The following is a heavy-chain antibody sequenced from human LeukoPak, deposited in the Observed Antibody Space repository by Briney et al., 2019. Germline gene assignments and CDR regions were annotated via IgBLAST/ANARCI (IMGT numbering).Heavy chain of an antibody. V-gene: IGHV4-39*07. J-gene: IGHJ3*02. D-gene: IGHD6-13*01. CDR2: IYYSGST. CDR3: ARDLYSSRTNDAFVI. CDR1: GGSIRSSSYY. Sequence: SETLSLTCTVAGGSIRSSSYYWGWIRQPPGKGLEWIGSIYYSGSTYYDPSLKSRVTISVDTSKNQFSLKLSSVTAADTAVYYCARDLYSSRTNDAFVIWGQGTMVTVSS.